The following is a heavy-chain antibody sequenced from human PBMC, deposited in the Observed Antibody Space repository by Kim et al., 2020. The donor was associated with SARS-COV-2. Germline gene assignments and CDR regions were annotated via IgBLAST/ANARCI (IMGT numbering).Heavy chain of an antibody. CDR1: GGSIRSYY. V-gene: IGHV4-59*08. CDR3: ASQRYDFYYYYMDV. CDR2: IYYSGST. D-gene: IGHD3-3*01. Sequence: SETLSLTCSVSGGSIRSYYWSWIRRPPGKGLEWIGNIYYSGSTNYNPSLKSRVTISIDTSKNQFSLKLSSVTAADTAVYYCASQRYDFYYYYMDVWGKGTTVIVSS. J-gene: IGHJ6*03.